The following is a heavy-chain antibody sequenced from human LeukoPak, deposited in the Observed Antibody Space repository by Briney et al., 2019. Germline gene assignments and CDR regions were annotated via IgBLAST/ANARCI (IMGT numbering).Heavy chain of an antibody. CDR3: ARAQDSSIFDY. J-gene: IGHJ4*02. D-gene: IGHD3-22*01. V-gene: IGHV3-30-3*01. Sequence: PGGSLRLSCAASGFTFSSYAMHWVRQAPGKGLEWVAVISYDGSNKYYADSVKGRFTISRDNSKNTLYLQVNSLRAEDTAVYYCARAQDSSIFDYWGQGTLVTVSS. CDR1: GFTFSSYA. CDR2: ISYDGSNK.